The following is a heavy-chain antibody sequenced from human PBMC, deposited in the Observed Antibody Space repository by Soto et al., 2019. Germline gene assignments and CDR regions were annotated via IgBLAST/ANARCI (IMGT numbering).Heavy chain of an antibody. J-gene: IGHJ4*02. Sequence: EVQLVESGGGLVKPGGSLRLSCAASGFSFSSDSMGWVRQAPGKGLEWVSSISSSGSFMNYADSVKGRFTISRDNAKNLLYLQMSGLKDEDTAVYYCARDPPTGTTLDWADSWGQGTLVTVSS. CDR3: ARDPPTGTTLDWADS. V-gene: IGHV3-21*01. D-gene: IGHD1-7*01. CDR1: GFSFSSDS. CDR2: ISSSGSFM.